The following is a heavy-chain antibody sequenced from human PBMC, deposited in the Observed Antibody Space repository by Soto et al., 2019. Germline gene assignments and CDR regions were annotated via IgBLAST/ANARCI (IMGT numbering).Heavy chain of an antibody. D-gene: IGHD2-15*01. V-gene: IGHV4-34*01. CDR3: ARGRGAGTSV. CDR2: IYHTGGT. Sequence: PSETLSLTCAVYGGSFSGYSWNWIRQPPGKGLEWIGDIYHTGGTNYHPSLKSRLTISLDTSKNQFSLKLNSVTAADTAVYYCARGRGAGTSVWGPGTLVTVSS. CDR1: GGSFSGYS. J-gene: IGHJ4*02.